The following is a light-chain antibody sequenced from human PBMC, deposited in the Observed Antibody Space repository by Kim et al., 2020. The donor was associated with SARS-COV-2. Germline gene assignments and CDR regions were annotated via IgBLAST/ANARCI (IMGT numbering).Light chain of an antibody. CDR1: QSISTC. CDR3: RQSYRTPLT. J-gene: IGKJ4*01. V-gene: IGKV1-39*01. CDR2: AAS. Sequence: ASVGDRVTITGRASQSISTCLNWYQQIPGKAPKPLIFAASSLQSGVPSRFSGSGSGTDFTLTISTLQPEDFATYYCRQSYRTPLTFGGGTKVDIK.